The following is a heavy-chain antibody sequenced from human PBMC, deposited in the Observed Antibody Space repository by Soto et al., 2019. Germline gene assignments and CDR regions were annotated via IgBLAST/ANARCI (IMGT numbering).Heavy chain of an antibody. CDR1: GYTFTGYY. CDR2: INPNSGGT. J-gene: IGHJ6*02. D-gene: IGHD3-3*01. V-gene: IGHV1-2*02. CDR3: ARDWSGDFWNAMDV. Sequence: GASVKVSCKASGYTFTGYYMHWVRQAPGQGLEWMGWINPNSGGTNYAQKFQGRVTMTRDTSISTAYMELRRLRSDDTAVYYCARDWSGDFWNAMDVWGQGTTVTVSS.